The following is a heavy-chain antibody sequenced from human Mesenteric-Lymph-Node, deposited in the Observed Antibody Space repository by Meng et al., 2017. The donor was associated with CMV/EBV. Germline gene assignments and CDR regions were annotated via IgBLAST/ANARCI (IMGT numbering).Heavy chain of an antibody. D-gene: IGHD5-18*01. CDR3: ARVFYSYGSGY. CDR1: GFTFSNYE. CDR2: ISSSGSTI. V-gene: IGHV3-48*03. J-gene: IGHJ4*02. Sequence: GESLKISCAASGFTFSNYEMNWVRQAPGKGLEWVSYISSSGSTIYYADSVKGRFTISRDNAKNSLYLQMNSLRAEDTAVYYCARVFYSYGSGYWGQGTLVTVSS.